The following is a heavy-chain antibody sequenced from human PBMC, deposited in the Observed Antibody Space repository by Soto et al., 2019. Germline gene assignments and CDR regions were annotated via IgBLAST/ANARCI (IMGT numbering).Heavy chain of an antibody. V-gene: IGHV3-30-3*01. Sequence: GGSLRLSCAASGFTFSSYAMHWVRQAPGKGLEWVAVISYDGSNKYYADSVKGRFTISRDNSKNQFSLKLRSVIVADTAVYHCARFVRSCSGTTCYTRADVWGQGTTVTVSS. J-gene: IGHJ6*02. CDR2: ISYDGSNK. CDR1: GFTFSSYA. D-gene: IGHD2-2*02. CDR3: ARFVRSCSGTTCYTRADV.